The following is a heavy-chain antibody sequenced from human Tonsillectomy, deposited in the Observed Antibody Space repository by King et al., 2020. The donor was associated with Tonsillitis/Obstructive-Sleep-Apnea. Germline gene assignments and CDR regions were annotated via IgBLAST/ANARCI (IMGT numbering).Heavy chain of an antibody. D-gene: IGHD3-16*02. CDR2: IWYDGSNK. CDR3: AREPHRFYPAKYYFDY. CDR1: GFTFSSYG. Sequence: VQLVESGGGVVQPGRSLRLSCAASGFTFSSYGMHWVRQAPGKGLEWVAVIWYDGSNKYYADSVKGRFTISRDNSKNTLYLQMNSLRAEDTAVYYCAREPHRFYPAKYYFDYWGQGTLVTVSS. V-gene: IGHV3-33*01. J-gene: IGHJ4*02.